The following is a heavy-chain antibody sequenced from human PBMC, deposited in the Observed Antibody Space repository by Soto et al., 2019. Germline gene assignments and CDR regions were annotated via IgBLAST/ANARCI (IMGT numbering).Heavy chain of an antibody. V-gene: IGHV3-23*01. Sequence: GGSLRLSCAVSGLSFSAHDMTWVRQTPGKGLEWVSTIDNGGTTFYADSVKGRFTISRDNSKNTLYLQMNGLKVEDTAVYYCARERVGGHHWFDPWGQGALVTVPS. CDR1: GLSFSAHD. CDR3: ARERVGGHHWFDP. CDR2: IDNGGTT. D-gene: IGHD6-19*01. J-gene: IGHJ5*01.